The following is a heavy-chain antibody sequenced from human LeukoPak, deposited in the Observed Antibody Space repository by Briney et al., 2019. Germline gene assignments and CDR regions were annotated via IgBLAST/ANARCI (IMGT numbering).Heavy chain of an antibody. D-gene: IGHD2/OR15-2a*01. CDR1: GFTFDSYG. CDR2: ISSSSTYI. Sequence: GGSLRLSCAASGFTFDSYGMNWVRQAPGKGLEWISSISSSSTYIYYADSVKGRFTISRDNAKNSLYLQMNSLRAEDTAVYYCAREGNRRVFDIWGQGTMVTVSS. V-gene: IGHV3-21*01. J-gene: IGHJ3*02. CDR3: AREGNRRVFDI.